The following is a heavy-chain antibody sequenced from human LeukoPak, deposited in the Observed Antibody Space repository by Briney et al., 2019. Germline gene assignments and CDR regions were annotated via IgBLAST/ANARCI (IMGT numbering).Heavy chain of an antibody. D-gene: IGHD2-21*02. CDR3: ARHYCGGDCYFDC. Sequence: GGSLRLSCAASGFTFDDYAMHWVRQAPGKGLEWVSGISWNSGSIGYADSVKGRFTISRDNAKNSLYLQMNSLRAEDTAVYYCARHYCGGDCYFDCWGQGTLVTVSS. CDR2: ISWNSGSI. V-gene: IGHV3-9*01. J-gene: IGHJ4*02. CDR1: GFTFDDYA.